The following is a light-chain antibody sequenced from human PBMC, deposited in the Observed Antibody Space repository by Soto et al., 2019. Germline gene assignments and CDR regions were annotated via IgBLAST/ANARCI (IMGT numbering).Light chain of an antibody. CDR3: QQYGSSPPLT. J-gene: IGKJ4*01. V-gene: IGKV4-1*01. Sequence: DIVMTQSPDSLTLSLGERATINCKSGQSVLDSSNNKNYLAWYQQKPGQPPKLLIYWASTRESGVPDRFSGSGSGTDFTLTISRLEPEDFALYYCQQYGSSPPLTFGGGTKVEI. CDR1: QSVLDSSNNKNY. CDR2: WAS.